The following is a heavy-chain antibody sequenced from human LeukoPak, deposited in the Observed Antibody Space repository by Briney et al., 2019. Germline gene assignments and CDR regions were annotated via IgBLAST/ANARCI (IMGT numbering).Heavy chain of an antibody. J-gene: IGHJ4*02. D-gene: IGHD6-19*01. CDR1: GGSISSDTYY. V-gene: IGHV4-61*02. CDR2: IYTSGST. Sequence: SETLSLTCTLSGGSISSDTYYGTWIRQPAGKGLEWIGRIYTSGSTNYNPSLKSRVTISVDTSKNQFSLKLSSVTAADTAVYYCARYTVARRYFDYWGQGTLVTVSS. CDR3: ARYTVARRYFDY.